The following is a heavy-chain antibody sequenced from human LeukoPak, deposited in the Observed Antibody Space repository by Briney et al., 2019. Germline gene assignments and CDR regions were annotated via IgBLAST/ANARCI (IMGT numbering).Heavy chain of an antibody. J-gene: IGHJ5*02. CDR2: INPTGGST. D-gene: IGHD1-26*01. V-gene: IGHV1-46*01. Sequence: ASVKVSCKASGYTFIGYYMHWVRQAPGQGLEWMGLINPTGGSTGYAQKFQGRVTMTRDKSTSTDYMELSSLRSEDTAIYYCARDNSVGDNAWWFDPWGQGTLVTVSS. CDR1: GYTFIGYY. CDR3: ARDNSVGDNAWWFDP.